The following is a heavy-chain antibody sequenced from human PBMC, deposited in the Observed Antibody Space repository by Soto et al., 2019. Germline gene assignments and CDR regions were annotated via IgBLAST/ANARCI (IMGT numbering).Heavy chain of an antibody. CDR2: SSAYNGNT. V-gene: IGHV1-18*01. Sequence: QVQLVQSGAEVKKPGASVKVSCKASGYTFTSYGISWVRQAPGQGLEWMGWSSAYNGNTNYAQKLQGSVTMHTDTSTSTAYMELRSLRSDDTAVYYCAREIGVTVFFTVDYWGQGTLVTVSS. CDR3: AREIGVTVFFTVDY. CDR1: GYTFTSYG. J-gene: IGHJ4*02. D-gene: IGHD2-8*02.